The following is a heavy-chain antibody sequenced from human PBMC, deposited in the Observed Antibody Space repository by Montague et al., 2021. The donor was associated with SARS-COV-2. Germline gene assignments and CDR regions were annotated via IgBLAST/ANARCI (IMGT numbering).Heavy chain of an antibody. CDR3: ARLKRYFDSSGSPSAFDF. D-gene: IGHD3-22*01. CDR1: GGSITNNIDY. Sequence: SETLSLTCTVSGGSITNNIDYWAWIRQPPGKGLEWIRSIYYTGNTYYNPSLKSRVTISVVTSKNHFTLKLSSVIAAETAVYYCARLKRYFDSSGSPSAFDFWGQGTKVTVSS. J-gene: IGHJ3*01. V-gene: IGHV4-39*02. CDR2: IYYTGNT.